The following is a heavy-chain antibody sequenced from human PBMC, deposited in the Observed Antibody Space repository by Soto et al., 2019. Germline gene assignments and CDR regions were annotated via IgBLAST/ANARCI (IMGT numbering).Heavy chain of an antibody. V-gene: IGHV4-61*08. CDR3: ARRSGDRWTFDY. D-gene: IGHD2-15*01. J-gene: IGHJ4*02. Sequence: PSETLSLTCTVSGGSISSGGYYWSWIRQHPGKGLEWIGYIYYTGSTNYNPSLKSRVTISLDTSKNQFSLKLSSVTAADTAVYYCARRSGDRWTFDYWGQGTLVTVSS. CDR2: IYYTGST. CDR1: GGSISSGGYY.